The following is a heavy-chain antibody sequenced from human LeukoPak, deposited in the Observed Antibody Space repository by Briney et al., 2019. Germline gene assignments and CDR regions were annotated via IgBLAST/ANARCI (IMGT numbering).Heavy chain of an antibody. D-gene: IGHD3-3*01. J-gene: IGHJ4*02. Sequence: QAGGSLRLSCAASGFTFSSYAMSWVRQAPGKGLEWVSAISGSGGSTYYADSVKGRFTNSRDNSKNTLYLQMNSLRAEDTAVYYCAKVPRFLGYQYYFDYWGQGTLVTVSS. CDR1: GFTFSSYA. CDR3: AKVPRFLGYQYYFDY. V-gene: IGHV3-23*01. CDR2: ISGSGGST.